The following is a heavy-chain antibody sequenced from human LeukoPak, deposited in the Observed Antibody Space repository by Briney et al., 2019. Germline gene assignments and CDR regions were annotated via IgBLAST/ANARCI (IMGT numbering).Heavy chain of an antibody. J-gene: IGHJ4*02. CDR2: IYYSGNT. CDR1: GGSISNSSYY. CDR3: ARVMITSRYLDY. Sequence: SETLSLTCTVSGGSISNSSYYWGWIRQPPGTGLEWIGSIYYSGNTYYNPSLKSRVTISVDTSKNQFSLKKSSVTAADTAVYYCARVMITSRYLDYWGQGTLVTVSS. D-gene: IGHD3-16*01. V-gene: IGHV4-39*01.